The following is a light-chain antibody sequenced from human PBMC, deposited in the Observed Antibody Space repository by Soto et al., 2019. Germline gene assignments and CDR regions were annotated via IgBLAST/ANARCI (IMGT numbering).Light chain of an antibody. V-gene: IGKV1-5*03. CDR3: QQYDSYSWT. CDR1: QRYSSW. Sequence: DIQLTQSPSTEPAFLAQTVNVTCXARQRYSSWVAWYQQKPGKAPKLLVYQASTLESGVPLRFSGSGSGTEFTLTINSLQSDDFATYYCQQYDSYSWTFGQGTKVDI. CDR2: QAS. J-gene: IGKJ1*01.